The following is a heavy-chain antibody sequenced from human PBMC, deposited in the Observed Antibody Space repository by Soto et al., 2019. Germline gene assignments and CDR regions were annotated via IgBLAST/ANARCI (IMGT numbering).Heavy chain of an antibody. CDR3: ARAMKYYGNAFDI. CDR1: GYTFTSYA. Sequence: QVQLVQSGAEVKKPGASVKVSCKASGYTFTSYAMHWVRQAPGQRLEWMGWINAGNGNTKYSQKFQGRVTITRDTSASTAYMELSSLRSEDTAVYYCARAMKYYGNAFDIWGQGTMVTVSS. D-gene: IGHD4-17*01. J-gene: IGHJ3*02. CDR2: INAGNGNT. V-gene: IGHV1-3*01.